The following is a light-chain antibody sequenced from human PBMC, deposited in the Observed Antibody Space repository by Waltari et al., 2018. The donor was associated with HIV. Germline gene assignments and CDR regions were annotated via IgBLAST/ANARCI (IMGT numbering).Light chain of an antibody. CDR1: QGVKSD. Sequence: AIQMTQSPSSLSASVGDKVTITCRASQGVKSDLGWYQQRPGKAPNLLIYAVSSLQTGVPSRVSGSGSGTTFTLTISSLQPEDFATYYCLQDYNYPPTFGQGTKV. J-gene: IGKJ1*01. CDR2: AVS. CDR3: LQDYNYPPT. V-gene: IGKV1-6*01.